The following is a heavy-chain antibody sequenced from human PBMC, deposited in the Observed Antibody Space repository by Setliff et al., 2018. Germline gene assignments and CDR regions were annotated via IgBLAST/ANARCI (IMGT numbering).Heavy chain of an antibody. CDR3: ARSLVGATYSVYFDY. CDR1: GFTFRGFA. V-gene: IGHV3-30*02. D-gene: IGHD1-26*01. J-gene: IGHJ4*02. Sequence: PGGSLRLSCAASGFTFRGFAMHWVRQAPGKGLEWVAFIRHDESDIYYTNSVKGRFTVSRDNSKNTLYLQWSNLKASDTAIYYCARSLVGATYSVYFDYWGQGALVTVSS. CDR2: IRHDESDI.